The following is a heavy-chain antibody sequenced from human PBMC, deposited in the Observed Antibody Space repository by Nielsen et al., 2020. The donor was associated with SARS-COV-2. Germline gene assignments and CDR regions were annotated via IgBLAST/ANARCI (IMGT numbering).Heavy chain of an antibody. J-gene: IGHJ6*03. V-gene: IGHV3-11*06. CDR3: AKGADDILTGYYAYYYYYYMDV. D-gene: IGHD3-9*01. CDR2: ISSSSSYT. Sequence: RQAPGKGLEWVSYISSSSSYTNYADSVKGRFTISRDNAKNSLYLQMNSLRAEDTAVYYCAKGADDILTGYYAYYYYYYMDVWGKGTTVTVSS.